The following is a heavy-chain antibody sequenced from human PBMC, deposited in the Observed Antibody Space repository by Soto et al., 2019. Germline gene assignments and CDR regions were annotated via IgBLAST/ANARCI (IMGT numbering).Heavy chain of an antibody. V-gene: IGHV3-23*01. Sequence: EVQLLDSGGGLVQPGGSLRLSCAASGFTFSNYAMTWVRQGPGKGLEWVSGISGSGDRSYYADSVKGRFTISRDNSKSTSYLQMNSLRAEDTAVYYCAKAYFVWSSEQPYYFDYWGQGTLVTVSS. CDR1: GFTFSNYA. CDR2: ISGSGDRS. J-gene: IGHJ4*02. D-gene: IGHD3-16*01. CDR3: AKAYFVWSSEQPYYFDY.